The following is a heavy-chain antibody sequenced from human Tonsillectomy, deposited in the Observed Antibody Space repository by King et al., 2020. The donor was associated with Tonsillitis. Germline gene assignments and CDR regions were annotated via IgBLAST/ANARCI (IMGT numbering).Heavy chain of an antibody. CDR2: INHSGST. D-gene: IGHD6-6*01. CDR1: GGSFSGYY. V-gene: IGHV4-34*01. Sequence: HVQLQQWGAGLLKPSETLSLTCAVSGGSFSGYYWSWIRQPPGKGLEWIGEINHSGSTNYNPSLKSRVTISVDTSKNQFSLKLSSVTAAGTAVYYCARGAKQLVAFFDYWGQGTLVTVSS. J-gene: IGHJ4*02. CDR3: ARGAKQLVAFFDY.